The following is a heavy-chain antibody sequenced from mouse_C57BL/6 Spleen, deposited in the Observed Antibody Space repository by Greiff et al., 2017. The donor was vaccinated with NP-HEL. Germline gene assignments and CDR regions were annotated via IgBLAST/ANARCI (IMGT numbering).Heavy chain of an antibody. J-gene: IGHJ2*01. V-gene: IGHV1-81*01. D-gene: IGHD3-2*02. CDR2: IYPRSGNT. Sequence: QQSGAELARPGASVKLSCKASGYTFTSYGISWVKQRTGQGLEWIGEIYPRSGNTYYNEKFKGKATLTADKSSSTAYMELRSLTSEDSAVYFCARKELRLRQYFDYWGQGTTLTVSS. CDR1: GYTFTSYG. CDR3: ARKELRLRQYFDY.